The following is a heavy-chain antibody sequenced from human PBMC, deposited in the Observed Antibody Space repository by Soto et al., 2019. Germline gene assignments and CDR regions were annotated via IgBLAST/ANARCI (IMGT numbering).Heavy chain of an antibody. Sequence: QVQLVESGGGVVQPGRSLRLSCAASGFTFSSYGMHWVRQAPGKGLEWVAVIWYDGSNKYYADSVKGRFTISRDNSKNALYRQMNSLRAEDTAVYYCARDPITMVRGVIVSAGGTDYWGQGTLVTVSS. CDR1: GFTFSSYG. CDR2: IWYDGSNK. J-gene: IGHJ4*02. D-gene: IGHD3-10*01. CDR3: ARDPITMVRGVIVSAGGTDY. V-gene: IGHV3-33*01.